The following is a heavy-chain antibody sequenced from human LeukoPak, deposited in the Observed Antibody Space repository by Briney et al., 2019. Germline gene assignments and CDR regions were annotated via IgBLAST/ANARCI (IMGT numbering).Heavy chain of an antibody. CDR3: ARVRIQLPTLCYFDY. J-gene: IGHJ4*02. Sequence: GGSLRLSCAASGFTFSDYYMSWLRQAPGKGLEWVSYIGGSSGYTNYADSVKGRFTISRDNAKNSLYLQMNSLRAEDTAVYYCARVRIQLPTLCYFDYWGQGTLVTVSS. V-gene: IGHV3-11*05. CDR1: GFTFSDYY. D-gene: IGHD5-18*01. CDR2: IGGSSGYT.